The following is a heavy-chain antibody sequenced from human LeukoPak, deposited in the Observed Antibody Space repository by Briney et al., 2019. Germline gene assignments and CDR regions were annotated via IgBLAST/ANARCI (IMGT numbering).Heavy chain of an antibody. CDR2: INHSGST. D-gene: IGHD6-6*01. CDR1: GGSFSGYY. J-gene: IGHJ4*02. Sequence: SETLSLTCAVYGGSFSGYYWRWIRQPPGKGLEWIGEINHSGSTNYNPSLKSRVTISVDTSKNQFSLKLSSVTAADTAVYYCARALEYSSSRTFDYWGQGTLVTVSS. V-gene: IGHV4-34*01. CDR3: ARALEYSSSRTFDY.